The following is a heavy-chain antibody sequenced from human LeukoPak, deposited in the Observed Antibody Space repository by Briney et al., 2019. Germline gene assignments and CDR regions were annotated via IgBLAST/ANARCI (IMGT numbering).Heavy chain of an antibody. CDR3: ARFTSLDVYAFDI. CDR2: MNPNSGNT. V-gene: IGHV1-8*03. CDR1: GYTFTSYD. Sequence: ASVKVSCKASGYTFTSYDINWVRRATGQGLEWMGWMNPNSGNTGYAQKFQGRVTITRNTSISTAYVELSSLRSEDTAVYYCARFTSLDVYAFDIWGQGTMVTVSS. J-gene: IGHJ3*02. D-gene: IGHD1-1*01.